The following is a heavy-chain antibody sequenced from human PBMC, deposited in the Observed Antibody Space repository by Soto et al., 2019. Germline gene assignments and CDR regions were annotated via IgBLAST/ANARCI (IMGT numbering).Heavy chain of an antibody. CDR2: ISGSGGNT. CDR1: GFTFSTYG. V-gene: IGHV3-23*01. J-gene: IGHJ4*02. Sequence: GGSLRLSCAASGFTFSTYGMSWVRQAPGKGLEWVSGISGSGGNTYYADSVKGRFTISRGNSKNTLYLQMNSLRAEDTAIYYCAKGSVEMATNAYFDYWGQGTLVTVSS. CDR3: AKGSVEMATNAYFDY. D-gene: IGHD5-12*01.